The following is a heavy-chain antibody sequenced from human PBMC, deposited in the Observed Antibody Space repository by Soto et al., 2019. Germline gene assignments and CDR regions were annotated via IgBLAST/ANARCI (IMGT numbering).Heavy chain of an antibody. J-gene: IGHJ5*02. V-gene: IGHV1-8*01. CDR2: MNPNSGNT. D-gene: IGHD3-10*01. CDR3: AKSRGASLGIDP. Sequence: QVQLVQSGAEVKKPGASVKVSCKASGYTFTSYDINWVRQASGQGLEWMGWMNPNSGNTGYAQKFQGRVTMTRNTSISTAYMELSSLRSEDTAVYYCAKSRGASLGIDPWGQGTLVTVSS. CDR1: GYTFTSYD.